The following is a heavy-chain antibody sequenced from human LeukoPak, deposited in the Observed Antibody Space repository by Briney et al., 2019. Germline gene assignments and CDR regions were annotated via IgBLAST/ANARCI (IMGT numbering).Heavy chain of an antibody. V-gene: IGHV3-49*04. CDR3: TRSFDCSSTSCHPFDY. CDR2: IRSKLYGGTT. Sequence: GGSLRLSCTASGFTFGDYTMSWVRQAPGKGLEWVGFIRSKLYGGTTEYAASVKGRFTISRDDSKSIAYLQMNSLKTEDTAVYHCTRSFDCSSTSCHPFDYWGQGTLVTVSS. J-gene: IGHJ4*02. D-gene: IGHD2-2*01. CDR1: GFTFGDYT.